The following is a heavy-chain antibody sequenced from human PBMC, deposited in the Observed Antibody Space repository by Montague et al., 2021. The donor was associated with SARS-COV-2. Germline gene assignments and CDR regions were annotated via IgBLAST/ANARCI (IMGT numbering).Heavy chain of an antibody. J-gene: IGHJ4*02. CDR2: IYSGGSST. Sequence: SLRLSCAASGFTFSRYAMSWVRQAPGKGLEWVSVIYSGGSSTYYXXSLKVLFTISRDNSKNTLYLQMNSLRAEDTAVYYCAKVKHVHYDFWSGYRGGYFDYWGQGTMVTVSS. V-gene: IGHV3-23*03. CDR1: GFTFSRYA. D-gene: IGHD3-3*01. CDR3: AKVKHVHYDFWSGYRGGYFDY.